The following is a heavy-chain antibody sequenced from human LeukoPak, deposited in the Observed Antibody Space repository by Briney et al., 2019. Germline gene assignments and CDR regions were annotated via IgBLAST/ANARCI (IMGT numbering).Heavy chain of an antibody. CDR2: IYYSGST. Sequence: SETLSLTCTVSGGSISSSSYHWGWIRQPPGKGLEWIGSIYYSGSTYYNPSLKSRVTISVDTSKNQFSLKLSSVTAADTAVYYCASIVGATNSWGQGTLVTVSS. CDR1: GGSISSSSYH. V-gene: IGHV4-39*01. J-gene: IGHJ5*02. D-gene: IGHD1-26*01. CDR3: ASIVGATNS.